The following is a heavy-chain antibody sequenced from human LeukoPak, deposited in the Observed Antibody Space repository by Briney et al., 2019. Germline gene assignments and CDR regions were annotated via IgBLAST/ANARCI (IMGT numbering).Heavy chain of an antibody. Sequence: PSDTLSLTCAVSGYSISSSTWWGWIRQPPGKGLEWIGYIYYSGSIYYNPSLKSRVTMSVDTSQNQFSLKLRSVTAVDTAVYYCARGASSSSPIGYYYYYMDVWGKGTTVTVS. CDR3: ARGASSSSPIGYYYYYMDV. D-gene: IGHD6-6*01. J-gene: IGHJ6*03. CDR2: IYYSGSI. CDR1: GYSISSSTW. V-gene: IGHV4-28*05.